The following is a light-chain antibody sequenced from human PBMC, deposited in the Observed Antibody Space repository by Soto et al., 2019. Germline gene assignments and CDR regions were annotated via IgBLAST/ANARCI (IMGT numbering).Light chain of an antibody. V-gene: IGKV1-5*03. Sequence: DIQMTQSPSTLSGSVGDRVTITCRASQTISSWLAWYQQKPGKAPKLLIYKASTLKSGVPSRFSGSGSGTEFTLTISSLQPDDFATYYCQHSNNFHFTFGQGTRLEIK. CDR1: QTISSW. CDR2: KAS. CDR3: QHSNNFHFT. J-gene: IGKJ5*01.